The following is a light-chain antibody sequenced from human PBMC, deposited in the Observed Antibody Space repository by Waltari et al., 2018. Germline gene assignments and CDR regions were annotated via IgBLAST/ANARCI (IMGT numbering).Light chain of an antibody. V-gene: IGKV1-9*01. CDR1: EGISTY. CDR2: GAS. CDR3: QQLDKYPLT. J-gene: IGKJ4*01. Sequence: IQLTQSPSSLSASVGDKVTITCRASEGISTYLAWYQQQPGKAPQLLIYGASTLPSGVPSRFSGSGSGTDFTLTISSLQPGDFATYYCQQLDKYPLTFGGGTKVEIK.